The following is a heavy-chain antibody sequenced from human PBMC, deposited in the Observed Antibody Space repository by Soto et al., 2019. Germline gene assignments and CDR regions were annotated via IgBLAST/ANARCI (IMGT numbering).Heavy chain of an antibody. D-gene: IGHD3-3*01. V-gene: IGHV1-69*06. CDR3: ARVTLGGTTIFGVVTHYIWGNGMDV. CDR1: GGTFSSYA. Sequence: QVQLVQSGAEVKKPGSSVKVSCKASGGTFSSYAISWVRQAPGQGLEWMGGIIPIFGTANYAQKFQGRVTITADKSTSTAYMELSSLRYEDTAVYYCARVTLGGTTIFGVVTHYIWGNGMDVWGQGTTVTVSS. J-gene: IGHJ6*02. CDR2: IIPIFGTA.